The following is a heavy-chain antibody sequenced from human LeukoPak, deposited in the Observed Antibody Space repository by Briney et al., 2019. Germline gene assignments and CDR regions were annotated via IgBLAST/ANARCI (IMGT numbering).Heavy chain of an antibody. D-gene: IGHD2-15*01. CDR2: IYYSGSP. J-gene: IGHJ4*02. V-gene: IGHV4-39*01. CDR1: GGSISSSTYY. CDR3: ARQLAAAGDFGY. Sequence: PSETLSLTCTVSGGSISSSTYYWGWIRQPPGKGLEWIGRIYYSGSPYYNPSLKSRVTISVDTSKNQFSLKLSSVTAADTAVYYCARQLAAAGDFGYWGQGTLVTVSS.